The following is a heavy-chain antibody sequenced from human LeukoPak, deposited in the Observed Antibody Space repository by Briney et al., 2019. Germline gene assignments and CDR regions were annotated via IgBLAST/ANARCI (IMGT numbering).Heavy chain of an antibody. V-gene: IGHV3-30*03. CDR2: ISYDGSNK. D-gene: IGHD2-2*01. Sequence: GGSLRLSCVASGFLFSKYGMHWVRQAPGKGLEWVAVISYDGSNKYYADSVKGRFTISRDNSKNTLYLQMNSLRAEDTAVYYCARLSTSSPNVDYWGQGTLVTVSS. CDR1: GFLFSKYG. J-gene: IGHJ4*02. CDR3: ARLSTSSPNVDY.